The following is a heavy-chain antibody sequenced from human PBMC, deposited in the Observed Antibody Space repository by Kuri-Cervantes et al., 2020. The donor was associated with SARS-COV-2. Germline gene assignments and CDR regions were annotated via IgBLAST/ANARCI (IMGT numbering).Heavy chain of an antibody. Sequence: ESLKISCALYGGSFSGFYWSWIRQTPGKGLEWIGEINHSGSANYNPSLKSRVTISVDTPKNQFSLKLSPVTAADTAVYYCARALWSVYCTFDIWGQGTMVTVSS. CDR1: GGSFSGFY. D-gene: IGHD3-3*01. J-gene: IGHJ3*02. CDR2: INHSGSA. CDR3: ARALWSVYCTFDI. V-gene: IGHV4-34*01.